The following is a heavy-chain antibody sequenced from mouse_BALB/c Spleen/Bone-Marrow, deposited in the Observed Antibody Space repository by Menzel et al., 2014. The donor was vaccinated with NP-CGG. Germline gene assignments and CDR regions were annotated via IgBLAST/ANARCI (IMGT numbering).Heavy chain of an antibody. J-gene: IGHJ3*01. Sequence: VKLMESGAELVKPGTSVKLSCKASGYSFTSYWINWVKLRPGQGLEWIGDIYPGSGSTNYNEKFKSKATLTVDTSSSTAYMQLSSLASEDSALYYCARFSQLGLLAYWGQGTLVTVSA. CDR1: GYSFTSYW. V-gene: IGHV1-55*01. CDR2: IYPGSGST. CDR3: ARFSQLGLLAY. D-gene: IGHD3-1*01.